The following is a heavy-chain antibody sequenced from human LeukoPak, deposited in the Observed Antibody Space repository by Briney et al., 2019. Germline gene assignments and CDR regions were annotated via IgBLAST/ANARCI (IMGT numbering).Heavy chain of an antibody. Sequence: GGSLRLSCAASGFTFSSYAMSWVRQAPGKGLGWVSSISSRSTYIYHADSVKGRFTISRDNAKNSLFLQMNSLRAEDTAVYFCAKSTRAVMAMMDVWGKGTTVTVSS. D-gene: IGHD3-16*01. CDR2: ISSRSTYI. V-gene: IGHV3-21*01. J-gene: IGHJ6*04. CDR1: GFTFSSYA. CDR3: AKSTRAVMAMMDV.